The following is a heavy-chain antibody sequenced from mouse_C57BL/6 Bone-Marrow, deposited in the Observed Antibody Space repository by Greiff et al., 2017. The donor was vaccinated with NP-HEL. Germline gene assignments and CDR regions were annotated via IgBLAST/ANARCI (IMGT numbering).Heavy chain of an antibody. V-gene: IGHV1-39*01. J-gene: IGHJ1*03. CDR2: INPNYGTT. D-gene: IGHD1-1*01. Sequence: VQLQQSGPELVKPGASVKISCKASGYSFTDYNMNWVKQSNGKSLEWIGVINPNYGTTSYNQKFKGKATLTVDQSSSTAYMQLNSLPSEDSAVYYCAREGFYYGSSRSYWYFDVWGTGTTVTGSS. CDR3: AREGFYYGSSRSYWYFDV. CDR1: GYSFTDYN.